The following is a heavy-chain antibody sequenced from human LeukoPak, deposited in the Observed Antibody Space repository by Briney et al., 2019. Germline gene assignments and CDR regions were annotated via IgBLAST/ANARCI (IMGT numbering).Heavy chain of an antibody. CDR2: ISYDGSNK. CDR3: ARGIGPLVGY. D-gene: IGHD3-10*01. J-gene: IGHJ4*02. Sequence: GGSLRLSCAASEFTFSSYAMHWVRQAPGKGLEWVAVISYDGSNKYYADSVKGRFTISRDNSKNTLYLQMNSLRAEDTAVYYCARGIGPLVGYWGQGTLVTVSS. V-gene: IGHV3-30-3*01. CDR1: EFTFSSYA.